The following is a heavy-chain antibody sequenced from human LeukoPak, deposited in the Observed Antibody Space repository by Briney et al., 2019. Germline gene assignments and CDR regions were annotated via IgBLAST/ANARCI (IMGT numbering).Heavy chain of an antibody. V-gene: IGHV4-39*01. Sequence: SETLSLTCTVSGGSISSSSYYWGWIRQPPGKGLEWIGSIYYSGSTYYNPSLKSRVTISVDTSKNQFSLKLSSVTAADTAVYCCARHRGRILRDMGFDYWGQGTLVTVSS. CDR3: ARHRGRILRDMGFDY. CDR2: IYYSGST. CDR1: GGSISSSSYY. D-gene: IGHD2-15*01. J-gene: IGHJ4*02.